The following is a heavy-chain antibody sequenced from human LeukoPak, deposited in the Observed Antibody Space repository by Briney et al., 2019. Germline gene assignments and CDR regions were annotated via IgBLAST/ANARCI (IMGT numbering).Heavy chain of an antibody. CDR3: ARDPRSNYYGSGPMDV. CDR2: INPSGGST. Sequence: ASVKVSCKASGYTFTSYYMHWVRQAPGQGLEWMGIINPSGGSTSYAQKFQGRVTMTRDTSTSTVYMELSSLRSEDTAVYYCARDPRSNYYGSGPMDVWGKGTTVTISS. CDR1: GYTFTSYY. D-gene: IGHD3-10*01. V-gene: IGHV1-46*01. J-gene: IGHJ6*03.